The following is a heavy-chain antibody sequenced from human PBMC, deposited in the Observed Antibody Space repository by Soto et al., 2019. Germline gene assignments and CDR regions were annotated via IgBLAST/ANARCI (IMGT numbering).Heavy chain of an antibody. CDR1: GGSISSSSYY. J-gene: IGHJ4*02. CDR3: ARQRKQQLARNDMFTP. Sequence: SETLSLTCTVSGGSISSSSYYWGWIRQPPGKGLEWIGSIYYSGSTYYNPSLKSRVTISVDTSKNQFSLKLSSVTAGHTAVCEGARQRKQQLARNDMFTPGGRETMVT. CDR2: IYYSGST. V-gene: IGHV4-39*01. D-gene: IGHD6-13*01.